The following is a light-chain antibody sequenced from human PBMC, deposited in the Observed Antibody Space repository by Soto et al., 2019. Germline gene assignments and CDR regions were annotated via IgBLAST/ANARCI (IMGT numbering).Light chain of an antibody. Sequence: DIQMTQSPSTLSASVGDRVTITCRASQTINNWLAWYQQKPGKAPKIVIYAAAILESGVPSRFSGSRSGTEFTLTISSLQPDDCATYYCQHYESNPWTFGQGTRVELK. CDR1: QTINNW. V-gene: IGKV1-5*01. CDR2: AAA. CDR3: QHYESNPWT. J-gene: IGKJ1*01.